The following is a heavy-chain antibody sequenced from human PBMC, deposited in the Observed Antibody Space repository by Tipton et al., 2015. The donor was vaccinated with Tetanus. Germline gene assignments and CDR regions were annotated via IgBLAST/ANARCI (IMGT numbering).Heavy chain of an antibody. J-gene: IGHJ6*02. CDR1: GYTFTGYY. D-gene: IGHD3-22*01. V-gene: IGHV1-2*02. CDR3: ARDRGDYIYYGMDV. CDR2: IDPNSGGT. Sequence: QVQLVQSGAEMKKPGASVKVSCKASGYTFTGYYMYWVRQAPGQGLEWMGWIDPNSGGTVYAQKIQGRVTMTRDTAISTAYMELSSLRSDDTAVYYCARDRGDYIYYGMDVWGPGTAVPVS.